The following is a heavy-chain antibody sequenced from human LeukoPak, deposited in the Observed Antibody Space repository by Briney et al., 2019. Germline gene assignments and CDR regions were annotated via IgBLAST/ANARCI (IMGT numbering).Heavy chain of an antibody. J-gene: IGHJ4*02. CDR1: GFTFSSYS. V-gene: IGHV3-48*01. CDR3: ARLSTVTNFDY. Sequence: GGSLRLSCAASGFTFSSYSMNWVRQAPGKGLEWVSYISSSSSTIYYADSVKGRFTISRDNAKNSLYLQMNSLRAEDTAVYYCARLSTVTNFDYWGQGTLVTVFS. D-gene: IGHD4-17*01. CDR2: ISSSSSTI.